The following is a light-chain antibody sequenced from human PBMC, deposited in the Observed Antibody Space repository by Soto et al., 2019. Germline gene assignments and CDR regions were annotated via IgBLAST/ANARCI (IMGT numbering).Light chain of an antibody. J-gene: IGLJ3*02. CDR3: STYTSTNTWV. CDR1: SSDLGPFKY. V-gene: IGLV2-14*01. Sequence: QSVLTQPASVSGSPGQSITISCTGTSSDLGPFKYVSWFQHHPGKAPKLLIYEVTNRPSGVSSRFSGSKSGNTPSLTISGLQAEDEATYYCSTYTSTNTWVFGGGTKVTVL. CDR2: EVT.